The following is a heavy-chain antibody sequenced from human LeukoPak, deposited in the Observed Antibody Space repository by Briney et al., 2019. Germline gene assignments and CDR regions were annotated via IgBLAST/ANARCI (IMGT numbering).Heavy chain of an antibody. Sequence: KPSETLSLTCTVSGGSISSYYWSWIRQPPGKGLEWIGYIYYSGSTNYNPSLKSRVTISVDTSKNQFSLKLSSVTAADTAVYYCARVKYSSSSPYFDYWGQGTLVTVSS. CDR2: IYYSGST. J-gene: IGHJ4*02. CDR1: GGSISSYY. V-gene: IGHV4-59*01. CDR3: ARVKYSSSSPYFDY. D-gene: IGHD6-6*01.